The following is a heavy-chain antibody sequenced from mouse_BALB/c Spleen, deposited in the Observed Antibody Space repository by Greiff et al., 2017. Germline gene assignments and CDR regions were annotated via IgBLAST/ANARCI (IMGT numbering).Heavy chain of an antibody. V-gene: IGHV5-6*01. J-gene: IGHJ2*01. D-gene: IGHD2-4*01. Sequence: EVQLVESGGDLVKPGGSLKLSCAASGFTFSSYGLSWVRQTPDKRLEWVATISSGGSYTYYPDSVKGRFTISRDNAKNTLYLQMSSLKSEDTAMYYCARLYDYDDFFFDYWGQGTTLTVSS. CDR1: GFTFSSYG. CDR3: ARLYDYDDFFFDY. CDR2: ISSGGSYT.